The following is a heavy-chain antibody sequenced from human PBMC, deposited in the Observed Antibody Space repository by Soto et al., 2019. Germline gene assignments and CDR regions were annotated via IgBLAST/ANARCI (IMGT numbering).Heavy chain of an antibody. CDR2: IYYSGST. CDR1: GGSISRGVYY. Sequence: SETLSLTWTVSGGSISRGVYYWIWIRQHPGKVLDWIGYIYYSGSTYYNPSLKSRVTISVDTSKNQFSLKLSSVTAADTAVYYCATIAVAGSAYYYYYGMDVWGQGTTVTVSS. D-gene: IGHD6-19*01. V-gene: IGHV4-31*02. J-gene: IGHJ6*02. CDR3: ATIAVAGSAYYYYYGMDV.